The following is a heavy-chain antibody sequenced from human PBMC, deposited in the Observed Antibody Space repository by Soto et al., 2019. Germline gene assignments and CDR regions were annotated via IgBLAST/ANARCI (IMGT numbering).Heavy chain of an antibody. CDR2: IYYSGST. D-gene: IGHD3-10*01. Sequence: QVQLQESGPGLVKPSETLSLTCTVSGGSISSYYWSWIRQPTGKGLEWIGYIYYSGSTNYNTSLKSRVTVSVDTSKNQFSLKLSSVTAADTAVYYCARQSRLLWFGELFDYWVQGTLVTVSS. J-gene: IGHJ4*02. CDR3: ARQSRLLWFGELFDY. CDR1: GGSISSYY. V-gene: IGHV4-59*08.